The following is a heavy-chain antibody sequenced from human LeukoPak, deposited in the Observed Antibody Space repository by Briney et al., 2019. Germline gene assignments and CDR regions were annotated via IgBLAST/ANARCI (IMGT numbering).Heavy chain of an antibody. CDR1: GYTFSDYF. Sequence: AASVKVSCKASGYTFSDYFIHWVRQAPGQGLEWMGWINPKNGGTNYAQKCQGRVTMTRDTSISTAYMELRRLRSDDTAVYYCAREEGRVAYYDSSGYPDYWGQGTLVTVSS. V-gene: IGHV1-2*02. D-gene: IGHD3-22*01. CDR2: INPKNGGT. CDR3: AREEGRVAYYDSSGYPDY. J-gene: IGHJ4*02.